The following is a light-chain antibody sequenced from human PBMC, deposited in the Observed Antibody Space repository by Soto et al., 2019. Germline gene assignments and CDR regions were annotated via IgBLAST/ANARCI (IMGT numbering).Light chain of an antibody. CDR2: TAS. CDR1: QSISNF. Sequence: DIQMTQSPSSLSASVGDRVTITCRASQSISNFLNWYQQTPGKAPKLLISTASTLQTGVPSRFDGSGSWTDFTLTINNLQPEDFATYYCQQSYSTSISFGQGTRLEIK. J-gene: IGKJ5*01. CDR3: QQSYSTSIS. V-gene: IGKV1-39*01.